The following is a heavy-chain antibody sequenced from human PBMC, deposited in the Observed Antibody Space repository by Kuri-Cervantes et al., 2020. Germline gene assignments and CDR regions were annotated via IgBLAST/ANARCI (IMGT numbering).Heavy chain of an antibody. V-gene: IGHV3-33*06. CDR2: IWYDGNNK. CDR3: AKGGGWSSSLSYYFDS. D-gene: IGHD6-6*01. J-gene: IGHJ4*02. CDR1: GFTFSSYG. Sequence: GESLKISCAASGFTFSSYGMHWVRQAPGKGPEWVAVIWYDGNNKYYADSVKGRFTISRDNSKNTLYLQMNSLRAEDTVVYYCAKGGGWSSSLSYYFDSWGQGTLVTVSS.